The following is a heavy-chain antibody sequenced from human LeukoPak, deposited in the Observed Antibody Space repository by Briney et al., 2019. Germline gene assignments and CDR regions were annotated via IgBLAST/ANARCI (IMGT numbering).Heavy chain of an antibody. Sequence: GGSLRLSCAAPGFTFSSYAMSWVRQAPGKGPEWVSAISGSGGSTYYADSVKGRFTISRDNSKNTLYLQMNSLRAEDTAVYYCAKMVRGVNTIWGQGTLVTVSS. CDR1: GFTFSSYA. CDR2: ISGSGGST. V-gene: IGHV3-23*01. CDR3: AKMVRGVNTI. D-gene: IGHD3-10*01. J-gene: IGHJ4*02.